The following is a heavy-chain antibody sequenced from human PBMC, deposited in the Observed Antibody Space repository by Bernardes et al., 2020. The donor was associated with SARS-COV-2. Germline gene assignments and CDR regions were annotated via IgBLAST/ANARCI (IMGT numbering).Heavy chain of an antibody. CDR1: GFSFSSYG. V-gene: IGHV3-33*06. Sequence: GGSLRLSCAASGFSFSSYGMHWVHQAPGKGLEWVAVIWHDGSNKYYADSVKGRFTISRDNSENTLYLQMNSLRAEDMAVYYCAKDYAILQVRPRGSTQFDRWSRGILVTVSS. CDR3: AKDYAILQVRPRGSTQFDR. J-gene: IGHJ4*02. CDR2: IWHDGSNK. D-gene: IGHD1-1*01.